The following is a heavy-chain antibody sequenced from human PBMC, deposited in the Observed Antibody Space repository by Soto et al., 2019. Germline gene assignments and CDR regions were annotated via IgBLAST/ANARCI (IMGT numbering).Heavy chain of an antibody. CDR3: ARDRISSGFFSYYYGMDV. D-gene: IGHD6-19*01. CDR2: INPSGGST. J-gene: IGHJ6*02. Sequence: QVQLVQSGAEVKKPGASVKVSCKASGYTFTSYYMHWVRQAPGQGLEWMGIINPSGGSTSYAQKFQGRVTMTRDTSTSTVSMQLSSLRSEDTAVYYCARDRISSGFFSYYYGMDVWGQGTTVTVSS. CDR1: GYTFTSYY. V-gene: IGHV1-46*01.